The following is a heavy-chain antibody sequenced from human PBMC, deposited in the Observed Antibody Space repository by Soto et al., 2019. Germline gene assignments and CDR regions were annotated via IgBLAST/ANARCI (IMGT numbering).Heavy chain of an antibody. CDR2: ISTSPGVI. V-gene: IGHV3-48*03. Sequence: EVQLVESGGGLVQPGGSLRLSCAASGFTFSSYELTWVRQAPGKGLEWVSYISTSPGVIYYGDSVKGRFTISRDNAKNSLYLQMNSLRAVDTAVYYCARERYDSGRPLDYWGQGTLVTVSS. J-gene: IGHJ4*02. D-gene: IGHD3-10*01. CDR1: GFTFSSYE. CDR3: ARERYDSGRPLDY.